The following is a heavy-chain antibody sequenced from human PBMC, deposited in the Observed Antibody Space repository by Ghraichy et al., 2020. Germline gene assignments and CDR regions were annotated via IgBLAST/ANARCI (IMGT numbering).Heavy chain of an antibody. CDR2: ISSSSGAI. CDR1: GFTFSSYS. J-gene: IGHJ6*02. Sequence: LSLTCAASGFTFSSYSMNWVRQAPGKGLEWVSYISSSSGAIYYADSVKGRFTISRDNAKNSLYLQMNSLRDDDTAVYYCANEYSSSGDYYYGMDVWGQGTTVTVSS. CDR3: ANEYSSSGDYYYGMDV. V-gene: IGHV3-48*02. D-gene: IGHD6-6*01.